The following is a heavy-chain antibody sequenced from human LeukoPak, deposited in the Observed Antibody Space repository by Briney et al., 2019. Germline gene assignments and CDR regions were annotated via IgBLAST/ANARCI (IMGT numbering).Heavy chain of an antibody. Sequence: GASVKVSCKASRYTFTSYDINWVREAAGQGREWMGWMNPNTGRTGFAQKFQGRLTMTRDTSISTAYMELSSLRSEDTAVYYCARLSQTPDYYSNGGYYYFGYWGQGTPVTVSS. V-gene: IGHV1-8*01. CDR1: RYTFTSYD. CDR2: MNPNTGRT. CDR3: ARLSQTPDYYSNGGYYYFGY. J-gene: IGHJ4*02. D-gene: IGHD3-22*01.